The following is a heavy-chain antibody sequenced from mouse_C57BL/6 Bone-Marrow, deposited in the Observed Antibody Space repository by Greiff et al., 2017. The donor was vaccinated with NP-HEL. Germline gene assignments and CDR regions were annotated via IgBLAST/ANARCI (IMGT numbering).Heavy chain of an antibody. J-gene: IGHJ4*01. V-gene: IGHV7-3*01. D-gene: IGHD2-4*01. Sequence: EVMLVESGGGLVQPGGSLSLSCAASGFTFTDYYMSWVRQPPGKALEWLVFIRNKANGYTTEYSVSVKGRFTISRDNSQSILYLQMNALRAEDSTTYYCARSIYYDYADDPFYAMDYGGQGTSVTVSS. CDR1: GFTFTDYY. CDR3: ARSIYYDYADDPFYAMDY. CDR2: IRNKANGYTT.